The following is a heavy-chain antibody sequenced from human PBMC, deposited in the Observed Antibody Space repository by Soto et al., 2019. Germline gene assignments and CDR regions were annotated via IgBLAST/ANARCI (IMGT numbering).Heavy chain of an antibody. CDR3: ARRRAGGYFDY. Sequence: QDQLVQSGAEVKNPGASVKVSCKSSGYTFSSYGISWVRQAPGQGLEWMGWISPYNGNTNYAQKVQGRVTMTADTSTSTGYMELRSLRSDDTAVYYCARRRAGGYFDYWGQGTLVTVSS. CDR1: GYTFSSYG. CDR2: ISPYNGNT. V-gene: IGHV1-18*01. D-gene: IGHD3-10*01. J-gene: IGHJ4*02.